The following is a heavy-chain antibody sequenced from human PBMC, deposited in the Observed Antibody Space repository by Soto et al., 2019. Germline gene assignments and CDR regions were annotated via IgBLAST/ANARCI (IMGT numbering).Heavy chain of an antibody. Sequence: GESLKISCKGSGYSFTSYWISWVRQMPGKGLEWMGRIDPSDSYTDYSPSFQGHVTISADKSISTAYLQWSSLKASDTAMYYCASTSVAANHYYNGMDVPGQATTVTVSS. CDR3: ASTSVAANHYYNGMDV. D-gene: IGHD2-21*01. J-gene: IGHJ6*02. CDR2: IDPSDSYT. V-gene: IGHV5-10-1*01. CDR1: GYSFTSYW.